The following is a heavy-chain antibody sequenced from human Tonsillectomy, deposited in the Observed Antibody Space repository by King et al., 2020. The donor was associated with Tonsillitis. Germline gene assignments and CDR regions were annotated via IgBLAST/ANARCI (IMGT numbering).Heavy chain of an antibody. CDR1: GYSFSSYW. J-gene: IGHJ3*02. D-gene: IGHD1-26*01. Sequence: VQLVESGPEVKKPGESLKISCKASGYSFSSYWIGWVRQMPGKGLEWMGIIYPGDSDTRYNPSFQGQVTISADKSISTAYLQWYTLKASDTAIYYCARPRDSDPKDAFDIWGQGTWVTVSS. CDR3: ARPRDSDPKDAFDI. V-gene: IGHV5-51*03. CDR2: IYPGDSDT.